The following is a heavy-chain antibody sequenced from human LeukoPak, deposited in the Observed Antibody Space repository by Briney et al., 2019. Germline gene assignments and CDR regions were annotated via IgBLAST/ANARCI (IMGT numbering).Heavy chain of an antibody. D-gene: IGHD6-19*01. CDR2: IYYSGST. CDR3: SRAKYSSGWYPLDY. Sequence: SETLSLTCTVAGGSISSYYWSWNRHPPGKGLEWIGYIYYSGSTNYNPSLKSRVTISVDTSKNQFSLKLSSVTAADTAVYYCSRAKYSSGWYPLDYSGQGTLVTVSS. CDR1: GGSISSYY. J-gene: IGHJ4*02. V-gene: IGHV4-59*12.